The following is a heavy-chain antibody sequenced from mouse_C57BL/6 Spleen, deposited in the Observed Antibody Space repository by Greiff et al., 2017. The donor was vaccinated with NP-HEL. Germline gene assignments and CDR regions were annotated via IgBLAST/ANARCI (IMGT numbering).Heavy chain of an antibody. D-gene: IGHD2-13*01. J-gene: IGHJ3*01. CDR1: GYTFTSYW. Sequence: QVQLQQPGAELVKPGASVKLSCKASGYTFTSYWMHWVKQRPGQGLEWIGGIDPADGDTNYNQKFKGKATLTADTSSSTAYMQLSSLTSEDSAVYDCARYCCYSDYDRSWFACWGRGTLVTVSA. CDR3: ARYCCYSDYDRSWFAC. CDR2: IDPADGDT. V-gene: IGHV1-50*01.